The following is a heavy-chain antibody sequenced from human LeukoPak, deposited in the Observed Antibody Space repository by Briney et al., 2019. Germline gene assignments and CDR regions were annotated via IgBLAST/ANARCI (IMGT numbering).Heavy chain of an antibody. CDR1: GFSLSTSGVG. Sequence: SGPTLVNPTQTLTLTCTFSGFSLSTSGVGVGWIRQPPGKALEWLALIYWDDDKRYSPSLKSRLTITKDTSKNQGVLTMTNMDPVDTATYYCAHRRKYYYDGRAFDIWGQGTMVTVSS. J-gene: IGHJ3*02. V-gene: IGHV2-5*02. D-gene: IGHD3-22*01. CDR2: IYWDDDK. CDR3: AHRRKYYYDGRAFDI.